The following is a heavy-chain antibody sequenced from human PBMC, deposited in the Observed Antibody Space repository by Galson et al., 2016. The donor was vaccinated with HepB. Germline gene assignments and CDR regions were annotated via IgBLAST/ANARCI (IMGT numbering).Heavy chain of an antibody. V-gene: IGHV3-15*01. CDR2: IKAESDDGTT. J-gene: IGHJ3*02. Sequence: SLRLSCAASGFTFSKAWMSWVRRAQGKWPEWIGRIKAESDDGTTDYAAPVKGRFTISRDDSKNTLYLQMRSLRTEDTAVYYCATDYCSGPSCYFAAFGIWGQGTIVAVSS. D-gene: IGHD2-2*01. CDR1: GFTFSKAW. CDR3: ATDYCSGPSCYFAAFGI.